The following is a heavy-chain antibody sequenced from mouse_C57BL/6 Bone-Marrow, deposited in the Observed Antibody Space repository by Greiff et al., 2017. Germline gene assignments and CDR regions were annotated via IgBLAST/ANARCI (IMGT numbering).Heavy chain of an antibody. V-gene: IGHV5-9*01. Sequence: EVRLVESGGGLVKPGGSLKLSCAASGFTFSSYTMSWVRQTPEKRLEWVATISGGGGNTYYPDSVKGRFTISRDNAKNTLYLQMSSLRSEDTALYYCARRVPFDYWGQGTTLTVSS. CDR2: ISGGGGNT. CDR3: ARRVPFDY. CDR1: GFTFSSYT. J-gene: IGHJ2*01.